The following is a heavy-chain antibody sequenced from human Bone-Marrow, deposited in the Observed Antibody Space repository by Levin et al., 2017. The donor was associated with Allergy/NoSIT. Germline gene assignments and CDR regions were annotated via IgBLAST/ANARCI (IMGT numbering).Heavy chain of an antibody. D-gene: IGHD2-2*01. CDR3: ARVYCSSTSCYRGDY. V-gene: IGHV3-21*01. CDR1: GFAFSYYS. CDR2: ITSGNYT. J-gene: IGHJ4*02. Sequence: PGGSLRLSCAASGFAFSYYSLSWVRQAPGKGLEWVSSITSGNYTYYADSVKGRFTISRDNAKNSLYLQMNSLRGEDTAVYFCARVYCSSTSCYRGDYWGQGTLVTVAS.